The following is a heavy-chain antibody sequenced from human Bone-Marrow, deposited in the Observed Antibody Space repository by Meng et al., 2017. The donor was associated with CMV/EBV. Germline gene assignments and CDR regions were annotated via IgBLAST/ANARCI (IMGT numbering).Heavy chain of an antibody. J-gene: IGHJ4*02. Sequence: GGSLRLSCAASGFTFGTFPMNWVRQAPGKGLDWISYISSTSSTIYYADSVKGRFTISRDNAKNSLYLQMNSLRAEDTAVYYCARHFSTGNSMAYWGQGPLVPVSS. CDR3: ARHFSTGNSMAY. CDR1: GFTFGTFP. D-gene: IGHD3-9*01. CDR2: ISSTSSTI. V-gene: IGHV3-48*04.